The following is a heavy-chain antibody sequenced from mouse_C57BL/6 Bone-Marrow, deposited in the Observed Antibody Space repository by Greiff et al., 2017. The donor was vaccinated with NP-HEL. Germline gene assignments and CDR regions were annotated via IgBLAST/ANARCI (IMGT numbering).Heavy chain of an antibody. Sequence: EVQLQQSGPELVKPGASVKISCKASGYTFTDYYMNWVKQSHGKSLEWIGDINPNNGGTSYNQKFKGKATLTVDKSSSTAYMELRSLTSEDSAVYYCADGYLRFAWFAYWGQGTLVTVSA. J-gene: IGHJ3*01. CDR2: INPNNGGT. CDR3: ADGYLRFAWFAY. V-gene: IGHV1-26*01. CDR1: GYTFTDYY. D-gene: IGHD2-3*01.